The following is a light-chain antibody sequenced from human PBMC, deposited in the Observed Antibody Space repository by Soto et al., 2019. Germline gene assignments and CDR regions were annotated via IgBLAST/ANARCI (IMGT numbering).Light chain of an antibody. CDR1: QTVDSTY. CDR3: QQYVGSSRT. Sequence: EIVLTQSPGTLSLSPGERATLSCRASQTVDSTYLAWYQQKPGQAPRLLIYAVSTRATGIPDRFSGSGSGTDFTLTISRLEPEDFAVYHCQQYVGSSRTFGQGTKVEIK. J-gene: IGKJ1*01. V-gene: IGKV3-20*01. CDR2: AVS.